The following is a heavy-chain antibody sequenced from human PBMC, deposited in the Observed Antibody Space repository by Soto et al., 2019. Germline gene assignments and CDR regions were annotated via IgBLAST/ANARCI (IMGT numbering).Heavy chain of an antibody. CDR2: IYYSRST. V-gene: IGHV4-38-2*01. CDR3: ARHADSSGRGFDF. CDR1: GYSISSGCY. Sequence: NPSETLSLTCAVSGYSISSGCYWCWIRQPPGKGLEWVGSIYYSRSTTYNPSLKNRVTVSVDTSKNQLSLRLSFVSAADTAVYYCARHADSSGRGFDFWGQGTRVTVSS. D-gene: IGHD3-22*01. J-gene: IGHJ4*02.